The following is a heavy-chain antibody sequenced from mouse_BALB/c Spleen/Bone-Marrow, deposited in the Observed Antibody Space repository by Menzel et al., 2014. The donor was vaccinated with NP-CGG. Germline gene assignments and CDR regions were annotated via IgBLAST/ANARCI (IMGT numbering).Heavy chain of an antibody. CDR3: ARGGDGNAYYAMDS. Sequence: VQLQQSGPELVKPGASVKMSCKASGYTFTSYVMHWVRQKPGQGLEWIGYINPYNDGTKYNEKFKGKATLTTDKSSSTAYMELSSLTSEDSAVYYCARGGDGNAYYAMDSCGQGTSDTVSS. CDR1: GYTFTSYV. D-gene: IGHD2-1*01. V-gene: IGHV1-14*01. J-gene: IGHJ4*01. CDR2: INPYNDGT.